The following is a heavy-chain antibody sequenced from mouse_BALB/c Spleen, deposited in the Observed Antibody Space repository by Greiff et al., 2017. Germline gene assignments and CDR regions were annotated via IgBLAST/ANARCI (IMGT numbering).Heavy chain of an antibody. Sequence: LVKTGASVKISCKASGYSFTGYYMHWVKQSHGKSLEWIGYISCYNGATSFNQKFKGKATFTVDTSSSTAYMQFNSLTSEDSAVYYCARDYYGNYGGYFDYWGQGTTLTVSS. D-gene: IGHD2-1*01. CDR3: ARDYYGNYGGYFDY. CDR1: GYSFTGYY. J-gene: IGHJ2*01. V-gene: IGHV1S34*01. CDR2: ISCYNGAT.